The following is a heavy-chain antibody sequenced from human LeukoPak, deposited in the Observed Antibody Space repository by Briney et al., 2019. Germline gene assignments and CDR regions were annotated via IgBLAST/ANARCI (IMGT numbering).Heavy chain of an antibody. CDR2: IYHSGST. J-gene: IGHJ3*02. CDR3: ARVSLDTAAFDI. D-gene: IGHD5-18*01. V-gene: IGHV4-30-2*01. Sequence: SQTLSHTCAVSGGSISSGGYSWSWIRQPPGKGLEWIGYIYHSGSTYYNPSLKSRVTISVDRSKNQFSLKLSSVTAADTAVYYCARVSLDTAAFDIWGQGTMVTVSS. CDR1: GGSISSGGYS.